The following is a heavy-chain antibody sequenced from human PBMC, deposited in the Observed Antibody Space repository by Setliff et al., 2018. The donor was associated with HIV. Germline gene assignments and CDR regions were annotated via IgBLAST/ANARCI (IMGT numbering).Heavy chain of an antibody. J-gene: IGHJ4*02. V-gene: IGHV4-30-4*08. CDR3: ARDQKGYSYGYFDS. CDR1: GGSISSGDYY. Sequence: SETLSLTCTVSGGSISSGDYYWSWIRQPPGKGLEWIGCIYYSGNTDYNPSLKSRVTISVDTSKNQFSLRLSSVTAADTAVYYCARDQKGYSYGYFDSWGQGTLVTVSS. CDR2: IYYSGNT. D-gene: IGHD5-18*01.